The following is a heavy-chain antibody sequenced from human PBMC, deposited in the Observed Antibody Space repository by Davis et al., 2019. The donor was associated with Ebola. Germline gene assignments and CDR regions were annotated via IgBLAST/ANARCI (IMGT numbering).Heavy chain of an antibody. D-gene: IGHD3-3*01. CDR1: GFTFSSYG. J-gene: IGHJ4*02. Sequence: GGSLRLSCAASGFTFSSYGMHWVRQAPGKGLEWVAVIWYDGSNKYYADSVKGRFTISRDNSKNTLYLQMNSLRAEDTAVYYCARSQYDFWSGYYFMIDYWGQGTLVTVSS. CDR2: IWYDGSNK. V-gene: IGHV3-33*01. CDR3: ARSQYDFWSGYYFMIDY.